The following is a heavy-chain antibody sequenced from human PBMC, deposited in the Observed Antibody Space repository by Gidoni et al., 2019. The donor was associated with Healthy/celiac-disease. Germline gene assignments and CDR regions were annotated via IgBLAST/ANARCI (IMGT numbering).Heavy chain of an antibody. Sequence: QVKLVESGGGVVQPGRSLRPSCAASGFTFSIYGMHWVRQAPGKGLEWVAVIWYDGRNKYYADSVKGRFTISIDNSKNTLYLQMNSLRAEDTAVYYCAREGGYEGGYDYIWGNLYYMDVWGKGTTVTVSS. V-gene: IGHV3-33*01. J-gene: IGHJ6*03. CDR2: IWYDGRNK. CDR1: GFTFSIYG. D-gene: IGHD3-16*01. CDR3: AREGGYEGGYDYIWGNLYYMDV.